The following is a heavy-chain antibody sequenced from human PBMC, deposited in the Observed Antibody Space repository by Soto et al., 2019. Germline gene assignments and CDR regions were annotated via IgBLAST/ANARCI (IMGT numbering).Heavy chain of an antibody. CDR2: IYYSGST. Sequence: PSETLSLTCSVSGGSISSGYYYWGWIRQPPGKGLEWIGSIYYSGSTYYNPSLKSRVTISVDTSKNQLSLKLSSATAADTAVYYCARSMYSTSPQLYYGMDVWGQGTTVTVSS. CDR1: GGSISSGYYY. D-gene: IGHD6-6*01. V-gene: IGHV4-39*07. J-gene: IGHJ6*02. CDR3: ARSMYSTSPQLYYGMDV.